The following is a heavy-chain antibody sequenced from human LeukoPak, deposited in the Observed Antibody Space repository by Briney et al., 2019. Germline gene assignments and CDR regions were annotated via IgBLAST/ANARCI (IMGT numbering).Heavy chain of an antibody. CDR1: GLPIADFA. Sequence: GGSLRLSCVASGLPIADFAMHWVRQAPGKGLEWVSLISGDGVSTFYADSVKGRFSISRDNSKNSLSLEMNSLRTEDTAMYCCARESGEFDYWGQGTLVAVSS. CDR2: ISGDGVST. V-gene: IGHV3-43*02. CDR3: ARESGEFDY. J-gene: IGHJ4*02.